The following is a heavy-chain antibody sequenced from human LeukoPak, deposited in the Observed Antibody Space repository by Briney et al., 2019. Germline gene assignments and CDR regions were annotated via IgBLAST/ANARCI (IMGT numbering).Heavy chain of an antibody. D-gene: IGHD6-13*01. Sequence: PGRSLRLSCAGSGFTFSSYAMHWVRQAPGKGLEWVSVISYDGSNKYYADSVKGRFTISRDNSKNTLYLQMNSLRAEDTAVYYCARVDGEYSSSWYRTAYYYYYYMDVWGKGTTVTISS. CDR3: ARVDGEYSSSWYRTAYYYYYYMDV. V-gene: IGHV3-30*04. CDR1: GFTFSSYA. J-gene: IGHJ6*03. CDR2: ISYDGSNK.